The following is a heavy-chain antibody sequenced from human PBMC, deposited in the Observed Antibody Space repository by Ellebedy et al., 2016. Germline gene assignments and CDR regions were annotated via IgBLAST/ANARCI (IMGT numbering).Heavy chain of an antibody. CDR1: GGTFSSYA. CDR3: ARAMTYYDILTGYLNWFDP. Sequence: SVKVSXXASGGTFSSYAISWVRQAPGKGLEWMGGIIPIFGTANYAQKFQGRVTITADESTSTAYMELSSLRSEDTAVYYCARAMTYYDILTGYLNWFDPWGQGTLVTVSS. D-gene: IGHD3-9*01. V-gene: IGHV1-69*13. J-gene: IGHJ5*02. CDR2: IIPIFGTA.